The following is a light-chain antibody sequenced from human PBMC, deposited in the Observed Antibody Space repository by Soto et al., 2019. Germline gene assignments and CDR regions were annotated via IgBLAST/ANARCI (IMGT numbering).Light chain of an antibody. J-gene: IGKJ5*01. Sequence: DIQMPQSPSTLSGSVGDRVTITCRASQTISSWLAWYQQKPGKAPKLLIFAASSLQGGVPSKFSGSGSGTDFTLTISSLQPEDFATYYCQQANSFPYTFGQGTRLEIK. CDR1: QTISSW. CDR2: AAS. CDR3: QQANSFPYT. V-gene: IGKV1-12*01.